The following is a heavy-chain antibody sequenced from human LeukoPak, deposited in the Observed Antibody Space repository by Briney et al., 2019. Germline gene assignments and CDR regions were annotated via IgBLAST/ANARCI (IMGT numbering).Heavy chain of an antibody. V-gene: IGHV3-9*01. CDR2: ISWNSGSI. D-gene: IGHD3-22*01. Sequence: GRSLGLSCAASGFTFDNYAMHWVRQAPGKGLEWVSGISWNSGSIGYADSVKGRFTISRDNAKNSLYLQMNSLRAEDTALYYCAKDTGYYYDSSNYWVWGQGTLVTVSP. CDR1: GFTFDNYA. J-gene: IGHJ4*02. CDR3: AKDTGYYYDSSNYWV.